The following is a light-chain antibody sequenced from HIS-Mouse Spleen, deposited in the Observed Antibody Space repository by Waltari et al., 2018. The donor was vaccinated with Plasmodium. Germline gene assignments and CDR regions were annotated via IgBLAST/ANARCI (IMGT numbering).Light chain of an antibody. V-gene: IGLV2-8*01. J-gene: IGLJ2*01. CDR1: SSDVGGYNY. CDR2: EVS. Sequence: QSALTQPPSASGSPGPSVTISCTGTSSDVGGYNYVSCYQPHPGKAPKLMISEVSRRPAGVPDRFSGSKSGNTPSLTVAGLQAEDGADNYCSSYAGSNNLVFGGGTKPTVL. CDR3: SSYAGSNNLV.